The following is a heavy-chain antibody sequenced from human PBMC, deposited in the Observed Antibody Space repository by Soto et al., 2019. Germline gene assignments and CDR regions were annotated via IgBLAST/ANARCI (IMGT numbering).Heavy chain of an antibody. CDR2: LIPIFGTA. V-gene: IGHV1-69*13. CDR1: GVTFSSYA. Sequence: AASVKVSCKASGVTFSSYAISWVRPAPVQGHEWMGGLIPIFGTANYAQRFQGRVTITADESTRTAYMELSSLRSEDTAVYYCARVISTCLRYIDSYFDYCGQGTLVTVSS. J-gene: IGHJ4*02. CDR3: ARVISTCLRYIDSYFDY. D-gene: IGHD3-9*01.